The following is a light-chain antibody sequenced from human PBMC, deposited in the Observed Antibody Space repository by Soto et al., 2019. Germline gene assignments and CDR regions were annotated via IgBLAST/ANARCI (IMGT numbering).Light chain of an antibody. V-gene: IGKV1-5*03. J-gene: IGKJ1*01. CDR2: KAA. Sequence: DIQMTQSPSTLSASVGDRVAITCRASDNIVHWVAWYQQKPGKAPKLLIYKAANLADEVPSRFAGSGSGTDFTLTITRLQPDDFATYYCQHYNSFPRTFGQGTKVEV. CDR1: DNIVHW. CDR3: QHYNSFPRT.